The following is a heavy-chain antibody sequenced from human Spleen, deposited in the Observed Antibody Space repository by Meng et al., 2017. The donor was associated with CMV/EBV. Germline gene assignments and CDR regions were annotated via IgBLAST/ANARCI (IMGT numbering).Heavy chain of an antibody. D-gene: IGHD3-10*01. CDR1: GFTFSRHA. J-gene: IGHJ4*02. V-gene: IGHV3-74*01. CDR2: IDQYGDTM. CDR3: ARAVQISGDIYLDS. Sequence: GGSLRLSCTASGFTFSRHAMSWVRQAPGKGLEWVSRIDQYGDTMNYADSVKGRFTISRDNAKNTLYLQMSSLRAEDTAVYYCARAVQISGDIYLDSWGQGTLVTVSS.